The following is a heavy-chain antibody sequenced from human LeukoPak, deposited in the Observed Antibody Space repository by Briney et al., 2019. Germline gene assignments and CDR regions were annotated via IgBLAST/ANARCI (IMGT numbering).Heavy chain of an antibody. J-gene: IGHJ4*02. CDR3: ARGPTRAVPAAY. V-gene: IGHV4-34*01. CDR1: GGSFSGYY. D-gene: IGHD2-2*01. Sequence: SETLSLTCAVYGGSFSGYYWSWIRQPPGKGLEWIGEINHSGSTNYNPSLKSRVTISVDTSKNQFSLKLSSVTAADTAVYYCARGPTRAVPAAYWGQGTLVTVSS. CDR2: INHSGST.